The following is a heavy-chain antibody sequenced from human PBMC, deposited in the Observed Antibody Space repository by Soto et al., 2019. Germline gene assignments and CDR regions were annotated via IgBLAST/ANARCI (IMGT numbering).Heavy chain of an antibody. CDR2: INAGNGST. Sequence: ASVKVSCKASGYTFTSYAMHWVRQAPGQRLEWMGWINAGNGSTKYSQKFQGRVTITRDTSASTAYMELSSLRSEDTAMYYCATMGGDYYDSSGYYLDYWGQGTLVTVSS. V-gene: IGHV1-3*01. CDR3: ATMGGDYYDSSGYYLDY. J-gene: IGHJ4*02. D-gene: IGHD3-22*01. CDR1: GYTFTSYA.